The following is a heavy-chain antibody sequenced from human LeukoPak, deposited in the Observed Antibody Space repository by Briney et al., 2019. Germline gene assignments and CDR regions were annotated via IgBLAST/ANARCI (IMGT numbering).Heavy chain of an antibody. Sequence: QPGGSLRLSCAASGFTFSSYWMSWVRRAPGNGLEWVANIKQDGSEKNYVDSVKGRFTISRHNAKNSLYLQMNSLRAEDTAVYYCARGEQYCSSTSCCAYWGQGTLVTVSS. J-gene: IGHJ4*02. CDR2: IKQDGSEK. CDR1: GFTFSSYW. V-gene: IGHV3-7*03. CDR3: ARGEQYCSSTSCCAY. D-gene: IGHD2-2*01.